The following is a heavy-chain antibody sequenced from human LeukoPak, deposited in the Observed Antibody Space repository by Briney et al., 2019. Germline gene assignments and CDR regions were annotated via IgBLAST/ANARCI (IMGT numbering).Heavy chain of an antibody. J-gene: IGHJ4*02. CDR3: AKDPRYSSSWSNFPFDD. V-gene: IGHV3-23*01. Sequence: PGGSLRLSCAASGFTFSSYAMSSVRQAPGKGLEWVSAISGRGGSTYYADSVKGRFTISRGNSKNTLYLQMNSLRAEDTAVYYSAKDPRYSSSWSNFPFDDWGQETLVTVSS. CDR2: ISGRGGST. CDR1: GFTFSSYA. D-gene: IGHD6-13*01.